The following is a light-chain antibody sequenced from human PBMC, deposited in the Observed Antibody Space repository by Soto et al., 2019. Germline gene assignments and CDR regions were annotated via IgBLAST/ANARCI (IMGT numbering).Light chain of an antibody. V-gene: IGLV2-8*01. CDR2: EVT. Sequence: QSALTQPPSASGSPGQSVTISCTGTSSDVGGYNYVSWYQQHPGKAPKLMISEVTERPSGVPDRFSGSKSGNTASLTVSGLQAEDEAVYYCSSYAGSKYVFGTGTKVTVL. CDR3: SSYAGSKYV. J-gene: IGLJ1*01. CDR1: SSDVGGYNY.